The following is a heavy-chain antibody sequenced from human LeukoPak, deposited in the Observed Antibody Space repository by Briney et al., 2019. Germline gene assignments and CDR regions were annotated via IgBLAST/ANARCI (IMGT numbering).Heavy chain of an antibody. Sequence: GGSLRLSCVAYGLTFSSYWMHWVRHVPGKGLECVASIKRDGSERYYVDSVKGRFTISRDNTKNSLYLHMSDLRPEDTALYYCASLSGFYQSYWGQGTLVTVSS. J-gene: IGHJ4*02. CDR2: IKRDGSER. V-gene: IGHV3-7*01. CDR3: ASLSGFYQSY. CDR1: GLTFSSYW. D-gene: IGHD3-22*01.